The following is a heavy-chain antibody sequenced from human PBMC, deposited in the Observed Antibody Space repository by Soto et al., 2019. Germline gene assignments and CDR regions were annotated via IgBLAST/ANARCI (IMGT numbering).Heavy chain of an antibody. Sequence: GGSLRLSCEASGFIFSNYWMHWVRQTPGTGLVWVSRISNDGSITNYSDSVKGRFTISRDNSKNTAYLQMSSLRPEDTAVYYCVKGEYYYDGSAYYPFDYWGQGRMVTVSS. CDR2: ISNDGSIT. V-gene: IGHV3-74*01. J-gene: IGHJ4*02. D-gene: IGHD3-22*01. CDR1: GFIFSNYW. CDR3: VKGEYYYDGSAYYPFDY.